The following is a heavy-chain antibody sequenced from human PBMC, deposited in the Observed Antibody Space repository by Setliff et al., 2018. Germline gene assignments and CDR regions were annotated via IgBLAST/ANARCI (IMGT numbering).Heavy chain of an antibody. CDR1: GGSISSGSYY. CDR2: IYTSGST. V-gene: IGHV4-61*09. D-gene: IGHD3-3*01. J-gene: IGHJ4*02. Sequence: PSETLSLTCTVSGGSISSGSYYWSWIRQPAGKGLEWIGHIYTSGSTFYSPSLKSRVTMSVDTSKNQLSLEVTSVTAADTAVYYCASWYYDFWSGYYIPGYFDYWGQGTLVTVSS. CDR3: ASWYYDFWSGYYIPGYFDY.